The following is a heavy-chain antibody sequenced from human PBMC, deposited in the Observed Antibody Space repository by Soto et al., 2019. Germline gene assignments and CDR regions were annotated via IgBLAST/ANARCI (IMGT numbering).Heavy chain of an antibody. D-gene: IGHD2-21*01. V-gene: IGHV6-1*01. J-gene: IGHJ4*02. CDR2: TYYKSKWYY. Sequence: PSQTLSLTCAISGDSVSSNTAAWHWIRQSPSRGLEWLGRTYYKSKWYYNYAVSVKSRVTISVDTSKNQFSLKLSSVTAADTAVYYCARDFVIENYFDYWGQGTLVTVSS. CDR3: ARDFVIENYFDY. CDR1: GDSVSSNTAA.